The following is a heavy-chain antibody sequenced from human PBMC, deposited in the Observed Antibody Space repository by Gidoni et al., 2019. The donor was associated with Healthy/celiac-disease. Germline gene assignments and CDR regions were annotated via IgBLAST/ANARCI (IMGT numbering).Heavy chain of an antibody. D-gene: IGHD3-16*01. CDR2: ISSSSSYI. CDR1: GFTFSSYS. CDR3: ARDFGLDDY. J-gene: IGHJ4*02. V-gene: IGHV3-21*01. Sequence: EVQLVESGGGLVKPGGARRLSCAASGFTFSSYSMNWVRQAPGKGLEWVSSISSSSSYIYYADSVKGRFTISRDNAKNSLYLQMNSLRAEDTAVYYCARDFGLDDYWGQGTLVTVSS.